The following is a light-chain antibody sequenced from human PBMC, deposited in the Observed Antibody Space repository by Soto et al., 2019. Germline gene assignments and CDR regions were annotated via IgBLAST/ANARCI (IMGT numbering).Light chain of an antibody. J-gene: IGKJ2*01. Sequence: DIQMTHSPSTLSVSVGDRVTITCRASQTLNTWLAWYQQKPGKAPKVLIYDASRLQSGVPSRFSGSIAGTEFTLTVSSLQADDFAPYYCQQDNSFGQRTRLDIK. CDR2: DAS. V-gene: IGKV1-5*01. CDR3: QQDNS. CDR1: QTLNTW.